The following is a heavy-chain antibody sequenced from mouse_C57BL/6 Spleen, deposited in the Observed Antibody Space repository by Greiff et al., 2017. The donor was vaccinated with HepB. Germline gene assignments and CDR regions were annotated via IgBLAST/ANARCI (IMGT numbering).Heavy chain of an antibody. J-gene: IGHJ2*01. CDR2: ISSGSSTI. V-gene: IGHV5-17*01. CDR3: ARSLLLRYYFDY. D-gene: IGHD1-1*01. CDR1: GFTFSDYG. Sequence: DVMLVESGGGLVKPGGSLKLSCAASGFTFSDYGMHWVRQAPEKGLEWVAYISSGSSTIYYADTVKGRFTISRDNAKNTLFLQMTSLRSEDTAMYYCARSLLLRYYFDYGGQGTTLTVSS.